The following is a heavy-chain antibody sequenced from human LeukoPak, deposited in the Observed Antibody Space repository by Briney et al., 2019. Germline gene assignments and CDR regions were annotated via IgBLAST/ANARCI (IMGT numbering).Heavy chain of an antibody. CDR1: GGSISSYY. V-gene: IGHV4-4*07. CDR2: IYTSGST. J-gene: IGHJ4*02. D-gene: IGHD3-3*01. Sequence: SETLSLTCTVSGGSISSYYWSWIRQPAGKGLEWIGRIYTSGSTNYNPSLKSRVTISVDTSKNQFSLKLSSVTAADTAVYYCARTIYDFWSGREDYWGQGTLVTVSS. CDR3: ARTIYDFWSGREDY.